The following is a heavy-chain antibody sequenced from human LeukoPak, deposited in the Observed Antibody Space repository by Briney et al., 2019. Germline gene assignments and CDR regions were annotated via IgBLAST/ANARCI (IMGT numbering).Heavy chain of an antibody. V-gene: IGHV1-2*04. Sequence: ASVKVSCKASGYTFTGYYMHWVRQAPGQGLEWMGWINPNSGGTNYAQKFQGWVTMTRDTSISTAYMELSRLRSDDTAVYYCARDDMFDSSGLDAFDIWGQGTMVTVSS. J-gene: IGHJ3*02. D-gene: IGHD3-22*01. CDR1: GYTFTGYY. CDR3: ARDDMFDSSGLDAFDI. CDR2: INPNSGGT.